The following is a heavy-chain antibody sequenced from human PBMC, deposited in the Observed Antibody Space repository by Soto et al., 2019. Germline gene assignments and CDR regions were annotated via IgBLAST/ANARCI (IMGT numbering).Heavy chain of an antibody. V-gene: IGHV1-18*01. Sequence: QVQLVQSGAEVKKPGASVRFSCKTSGYTFINYGITWVRQAPGQGLEWMGWLSAYNGDTSSSEKLQDRFTMTTDTSTNTVYMDLRSLTSDDTAVYYCARGSAIVGGAEALDVWGQGTMVIVSS. D-gene: IGHD1-26*01. CDR1: GYTFINYG. CDR2: LSAYNGDT. CDR3: ARGSAIVGGAEALDV. J-gene: IGHJ3*01.